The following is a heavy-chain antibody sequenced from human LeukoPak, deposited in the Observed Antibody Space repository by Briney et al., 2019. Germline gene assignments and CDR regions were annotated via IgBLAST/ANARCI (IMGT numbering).Heavy chain of an antibody. D-gene: IGHD3-9*01. Sequence: SETLSLTCAVYGGSFSGYYWSWIRQPPGKGLEWIGEINHSGSTNYNPSLKSRVTISVDTSKNQFSLKLSSVTAADAAVYYCARDYDVLTAYPPTQLFDPWGQGTLVTVSS. V-gene: IGHV4-34*01. CDR1: GGSFSGYY. CDR3: ARDYDVLTAYPPTQLFDP. CDR2: INHSGST. J-gene: IGHJ5*02.